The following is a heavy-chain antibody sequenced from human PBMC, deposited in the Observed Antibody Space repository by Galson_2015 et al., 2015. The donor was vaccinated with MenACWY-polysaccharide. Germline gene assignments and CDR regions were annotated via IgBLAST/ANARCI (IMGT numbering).Heavy chain of an antibody. J-gene: IGHJ6*02. CDR3: ARPGYCSSTICTGHMDV. V-gene: IGHV4-34*01. CDR1: GGSFSNYY. D-gene: IGHD2-2*01. CDR2: IDFRGRT. Sequence: LSLTCAVYGGSFSNYYWNWIRQAPGTGPAWIGEIDFRGRTRYNPSLKSRVTISVDTSKNQSSLHVRSVTAADTAVYFCARPGYCSSTICTGHMDVWGQGTTVTVSS.